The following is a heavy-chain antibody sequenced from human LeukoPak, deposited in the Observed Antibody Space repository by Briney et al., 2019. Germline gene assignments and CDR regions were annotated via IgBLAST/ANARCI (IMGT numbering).Heavy chain of an antibody. CDR2: ISYDGNNK. J-gene: IGHJ3*01. CDR1: GFPFSSYG. V-gene: IGHV3-30*02. Sequence: GGSLRLSCAASGFPFSSYGTHWVRQAPGTGLEWVAFISYDGNNKYFVDSVKGRFTISRDKSKSTMDLQMNSLKVEDTAIYFCTKSYCGGDCQNLDGFDVWGQGTMVIVSS. CDR3: TKSYCGGDCQNLDGFDV. D-gene: IGHD2-21*02.